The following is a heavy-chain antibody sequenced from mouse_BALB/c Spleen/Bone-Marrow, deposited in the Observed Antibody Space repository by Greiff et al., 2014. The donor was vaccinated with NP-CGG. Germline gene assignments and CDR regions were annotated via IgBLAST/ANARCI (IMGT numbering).Heavy chain of an antibody. D-gene: IGHD1-1*01. V-gene: IGHV14-3*02. J-gene: IGHJ4*01. CDR2: IDPANDNT. CDR3: ARCLVRIDY. Sequence: EVKLMESGAELVKPGASVKLSCTASGFNIKDTFMNWVKQRPEQGLEWIGRIDPANDNTEYDPKFKGKATITTDTSSNTAYLQLNSLTSEDTAVYYCARCLVRIDYWGQGTSVTVSS. CDR1: GFNIKDTF.